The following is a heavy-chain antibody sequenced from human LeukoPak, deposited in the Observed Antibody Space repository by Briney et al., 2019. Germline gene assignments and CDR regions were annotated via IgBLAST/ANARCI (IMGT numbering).Heavy chain of an antibody. Sequence: PSETLSLTCAVYGGSFSGYYWSWIRQPPGKGLEWIGEINHSGSTNYNPSLKSRVTIPVDTSKNQFSLKLSSVTAADTAVYYCATLRLSGYSYGTFDYWGQGTLVTVSS. V-gene: IGHV4-34*01. CDR2: INHSGST. D-gene: IGHD5-18*01. CDR1: GGSFSGYY. J-gene: IGHJ4*02. CDR3: ATLRLSGYSYGTFDY.